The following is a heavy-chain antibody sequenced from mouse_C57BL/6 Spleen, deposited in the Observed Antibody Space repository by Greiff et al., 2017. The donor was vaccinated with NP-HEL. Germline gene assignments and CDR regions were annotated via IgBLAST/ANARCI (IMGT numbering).Heavy chain of an antibody. CDR2: INPYNGDT. V-gene: IGHV1-20*01. CDR3: ARDTTVVAFDY. J-gene: IGHJ2*01. Sequence: EVKLMESGPELVKPGDSVKISCKASGYSFTGYFMNWVMQSHGKSLEWIGRINPYNGDTFYNQKFKGKATLTVDKSSSTAHMELRSLTSEDSAVYYCARDTTVVAFDYWGQGTTLTVSS. CDR1: GYSFTGYF. D-gene: IGHD1-1*01.